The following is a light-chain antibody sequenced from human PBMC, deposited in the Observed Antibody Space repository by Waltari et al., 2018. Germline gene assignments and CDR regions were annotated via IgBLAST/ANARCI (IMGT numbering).Light chain of an antibody. J-gene: IGKJ1*01. CDR3: QHYVRTWA. Sequence: EIVLKQSTGTLSLSPGERATISCRASQSVGSNYLARYQQRPGQAPRLLIYGASSRATGIPDRFSGSGSGTDFTLSISRLEPEDFAVYYCQHYVRTWAFGQGTKVEIK. V-gene: IGKV3-20*01. CDR1: QSVGSNY. CDR2: GAS.